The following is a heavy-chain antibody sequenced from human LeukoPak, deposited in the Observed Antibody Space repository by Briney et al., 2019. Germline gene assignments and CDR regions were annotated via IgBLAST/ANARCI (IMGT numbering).Heavy chain of an antibody. CDR2: ISASSSTI. J-gene: IGHJ4*02. CDR1: GFTFSSYS. D-gene: IGHD3-10*01. Sequence: GGSLRLSCAASGFTFSSYSMSWVRQAPGKGLEWVSYISASSSTIYYADSVKGRLTISRDNAKNSLFLQMNSLKDEDTAVYYCARSYGCFDYWGQGTLVTVSS. V-gene: IGHV3-48*02. CDR3: ARSYGCFDY.